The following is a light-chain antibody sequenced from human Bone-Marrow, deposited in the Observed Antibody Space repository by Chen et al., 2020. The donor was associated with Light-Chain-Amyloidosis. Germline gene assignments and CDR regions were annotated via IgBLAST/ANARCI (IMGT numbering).Light chain of an antibody. CDR3: QSYQGSSQGV. Sequence: NFMLTQPHSVSESPGKTVIISCTRSSGSIATNYVQWYQQRPGSSPTTVIYEDDHRPSGVPDRFSGSIDRSSNSASLTISGLKTEDEADYYCQSYQGSSQGVFGGGTKLTVL. CDR2: EDD. V-gene: IGLV6-57*01. CDR1: SGSIATNY. J-gene: IGLJ3*02.